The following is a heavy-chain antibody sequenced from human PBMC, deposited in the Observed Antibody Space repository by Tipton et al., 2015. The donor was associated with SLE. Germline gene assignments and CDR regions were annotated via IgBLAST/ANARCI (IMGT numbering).Heavy chain of an antibody. CDR3: ARDPNPGPFDY. V-gene: IGHV4-39*07. J-gene: IGHJ4*02. CDR1: GVSISGSSYY. Sequence: TLSLTCTVSGVSISGSSYYWAWIRQPPGKGLEWIGSGYHSGSTYQNSSVKSRVSMSVDTSKNQFSLTLSSVTAADTAVYYCARDPNPGPFDYWGQGRLVTVST. CDR2: GYHSGST.